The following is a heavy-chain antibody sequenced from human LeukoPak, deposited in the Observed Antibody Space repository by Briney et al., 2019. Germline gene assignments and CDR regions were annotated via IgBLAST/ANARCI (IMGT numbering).Heavy chain of an antibody. Sequence: SETLSLTCTVSGGSINSHYWSWIRQPPGKGLEWIGYIYYSGSTNYNPSLKSRLTISVDTSKSQFSLQLSSVTAADTAVYYCARVRIAARPDGLYYYYYMDVWGKGTTVTVSS. J-gene: IGHJ6*03. CDR2: IYYSGST. CDR1: GGSINSHY. D-gene: IGHD6-6*01. CDR3: ARVRIAARPDGLYYYYYMDV. V-gene: IGHV4-59*11.